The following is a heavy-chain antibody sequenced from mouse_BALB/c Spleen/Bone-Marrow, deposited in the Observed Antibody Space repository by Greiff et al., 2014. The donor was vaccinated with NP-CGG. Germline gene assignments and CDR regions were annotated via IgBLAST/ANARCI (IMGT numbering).Heavy chain of an antibody. J-gene: IGHJ4*01. Sequence: QVQLQQPGPGLVAPSQSLSISCTVSGFSLTSYGVHWVRQPPGKGLEWLGVIWADGSTNYNSALMSRLSISKDNSKSQVFLKMNSLQTDDTAMYYCARITTATGAMDYWGRGTSVTVSS. CDR1: GFSLTSYG. V-gene: IGHV2-9*02. CDR3: ARITTATGAMDY. CDR2: IWADGST. D-gene: IGHD1-2*01.